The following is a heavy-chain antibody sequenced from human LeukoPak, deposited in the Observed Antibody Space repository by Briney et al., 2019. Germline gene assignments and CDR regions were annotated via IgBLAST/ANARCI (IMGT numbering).Heavy chain of an antibody. J-gene: IGHJ3*01. D-gene: IGHD6-13*01. CDR2: IIPAFGAA. V-gene: IGHV1-69*01. CDR1: GGTFSSTI. CDR3: ARAAAGGPHNALHS. Sequence: GSSVKVSCQASGGTFSSTIIAWVRQAQGEGLEWMGGIIPAFGAARHSQTFQGRVTISADESTKTAYMELRSLTSDDTAVYYCARAAAGGPHNALHSWGPGTVVTVSS.